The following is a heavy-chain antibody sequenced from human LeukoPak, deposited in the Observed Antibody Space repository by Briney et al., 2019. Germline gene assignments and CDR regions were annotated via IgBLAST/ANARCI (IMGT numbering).Heavy chain of an antibody. CDR1: GFTFSSYA. J-gene: IGHJ4*02. CDR3: ARDPSLTGTFDY. CDR2: ISYDGSNK. V-gene: IGHV3-30-3*01. Sequence: GGSLRLPCAASGFTFSSYAMPWVRQAPGKGLEWVAVISYDGSNKYYADSVKGRFTISRDNSKNTLYLQMNSLRGEDTAVYYCARDPSLTGTFDYWGQGTLVTVSS. D-gene: IGHD1-20*01.